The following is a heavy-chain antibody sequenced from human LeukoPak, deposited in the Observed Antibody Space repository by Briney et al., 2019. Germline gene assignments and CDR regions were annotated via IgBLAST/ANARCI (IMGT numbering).Heavy chain of an antibody. D-gene: IGHD3-10*01. CDR2: VSGSGGST. J-gene: IGHJ6*02. Sequence: GGSLRLSCAASGFTFSNAWMSWVRQAPGKGLEWVSVVSGSGGSTYYADSVKGRFTISRDNSKNTLYLQMNSLRAEDTAVYYCAKAPEVRGVHGFDYYYYGMDVWGQGTTVTVSS. CDR1: GFTFSNAW. CDR3: AKAPEVRGVHGFDYYYYGMDV. V-gene: IGHV3-23*01.